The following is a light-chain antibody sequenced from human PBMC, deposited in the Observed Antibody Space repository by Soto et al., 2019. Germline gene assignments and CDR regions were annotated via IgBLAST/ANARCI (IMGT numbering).Light chain of an antibody. Sequence: VLTQPASVSGSPGQSITISCTGTSSDVGSYNLVSWYQQHPGEAPKLMIYEGSKRPSGVSNRFSGSKSGNTASLTISGLQAEDDADYYCCSYADSSTYVFGTGTKVTVL. J-gene: IGLJ1*01. CDR3: CSYADSSTYV. V-gene: IGLV2-23*01. CDR1: SSDVGSYNL. CDR2: EGS.